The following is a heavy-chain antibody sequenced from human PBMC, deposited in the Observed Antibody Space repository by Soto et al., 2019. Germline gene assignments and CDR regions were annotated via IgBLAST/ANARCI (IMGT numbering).Heavy chain of an antibody. Sequence: QVQLQQWGAGLLKPSETLSLTCAVYGGSFSGYYWSWIRQPPGKGLEWIGEINHSGSTNYNPSLKSRGTISVDTSKNQFSLKLSSVTAADTAVYYCARGRAYYDFWSGYSRDYYYGMDVWGQGTTVTVS. CDR1: GGSFSGYY. CDR3: ARGRAYYDFWSGYSRDYYYGMDV. CDR2: INHSGST. V-gene: IGHV4-34*01. D-gene: IGHD3-3*01. J-gene: IGHJ6*02.